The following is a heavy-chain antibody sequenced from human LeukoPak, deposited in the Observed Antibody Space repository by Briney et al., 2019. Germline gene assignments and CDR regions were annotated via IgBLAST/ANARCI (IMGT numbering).Heavy chain of an antibody. Sequence: SETLSLTCAVYGGSFSGYYWSWIRQPPGKGLEWIGEINHSGSTNYNPSLKSRVTISVDTSKNQFSLKLSSVTAADTAVYYCARVDVAGTWGCDYWGQGTLVTVSS. CDR2: INHSGST. J-gene: IGHJ4*02. V-gene: IGHV4-34*01. CDR1: GGSFSGYY. CDR3: ARVDVAGTWGCDY. D-gene: IGHD6-19*01.